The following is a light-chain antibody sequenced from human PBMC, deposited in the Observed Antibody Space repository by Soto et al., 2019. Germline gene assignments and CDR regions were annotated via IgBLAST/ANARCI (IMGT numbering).Light chain of an antibody. CDR3: QAWDSSTVV. V-gene: IGLV3-1*01. CDR2: QDT. J-gene: IGLJ3*02. CDR1: KLGNKY. Sequence: SYELTQPPSVSVSPGQTASITCSGDKLGNKYACWYQQKPGQSPVLLIYQDTKRPSGIPERFSGSNSGNTATLTIRGTQAMDEADYYCQAWDSSTVVFGGGTQLTVL.